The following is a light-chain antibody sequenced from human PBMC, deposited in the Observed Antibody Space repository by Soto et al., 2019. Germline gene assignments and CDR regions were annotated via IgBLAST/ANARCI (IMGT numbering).Light chain of an antibody. V-gene: IGKV1-5*01. CDR2: DAS. J-gene: IGKJ1*01. CDR3: QHYNTYSPGT. CDR1: QSVSSW. Sequence: DIQMTQTPATLSAFAGDRVTVTCRASQSVSSWVAWYQEKPGRDPKLLIYDASTWQSGVPSRFIGSGSGTEFPLPITSLQPDDFATYYGQHYNTYSPGTFGQGTRVEVK.